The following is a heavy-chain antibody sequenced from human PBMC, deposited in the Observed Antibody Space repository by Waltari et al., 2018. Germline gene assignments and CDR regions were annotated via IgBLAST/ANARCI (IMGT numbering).Heavy chain of an antibody. Sequence: QVQLVQSGAEVKKPGSSVKVSCKASGGPFSSYALSWVRQATGQGLEWMGGIIPIFGTSNYAQKFQGRVTITADESTSTAYMELSSLRSEDTAVYYCARVGYDSSGYYRYYFDYWGQGTLVTVSS. V-gene: IGHV1-69*01. CDR2: IIPIFGTS. J-gene: IGHJ4*02. CDR3: ARVGYDSSGYYRYYFDY. CDR1: GGPFSSYA. D-gene: IGHD3-22*01.